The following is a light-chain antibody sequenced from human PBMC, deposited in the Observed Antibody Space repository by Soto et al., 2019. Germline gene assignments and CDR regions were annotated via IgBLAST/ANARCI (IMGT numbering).Light chain of an antibody. CDR2: GAS. V-gene: IGKV3-20*01. CDR1: QSVSFSY. CDR3: QQYGRSPLT. J-gene: IGKJ4*01. Sequence: EIVLTQSPGTLSLSPGERATLSCRASQSVSFSYLAWYQQKPGQAPRLLSYGASSRATGIPDRFSGSGSGTDFTLTSRRLEPEDFAVYYCQQYGRSPLTFGGGTKVEIK.